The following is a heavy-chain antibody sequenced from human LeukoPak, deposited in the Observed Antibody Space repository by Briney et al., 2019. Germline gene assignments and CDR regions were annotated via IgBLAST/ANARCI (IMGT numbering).Heavy chain of an antibody. CDR1: GFTFSDYY. CDR3: ARYQNSGSSWYMGDCFDP. V-gene: IGHV3-11*04. D-gene: IGHD6-13*01. J-gene: IGHJ5*02. CDR2: ISSSGSTI. Sequence: KPGGSLRLSCAASGFTFSDYYMNWIRQAPGKGLEWLSYISSSGSTIYYADSVKGRFTISRDNAKNSLYLQMNSLRAEDTAVYYCARYQNSGSSWYMGDCFDPWGQGTLVTVSS.